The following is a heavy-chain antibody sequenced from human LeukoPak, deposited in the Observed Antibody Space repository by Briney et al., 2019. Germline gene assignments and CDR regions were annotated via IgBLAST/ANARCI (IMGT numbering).Heavy chain of an antibody. CDR3: TRDRSALDT. J-gene: IGHJ3*01. V-gene: IGHV4-59*01. CDR1: GASISSYF. Sequence: SETLSLTCTVSGASISSYFWTWVRQSPGKGLEWIGYISNIGSTNYNPSLKSRVTISGDTSKNQFSLKLNSVTAADTAVYYCTRDRSALDTWGQGTMVTVSS. D-gene: IGHD5-18*01. CDR2: ISNIGST.